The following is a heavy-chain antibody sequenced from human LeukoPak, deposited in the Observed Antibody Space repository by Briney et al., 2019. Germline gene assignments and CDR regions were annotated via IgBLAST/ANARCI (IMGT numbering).Heavy chain of an antibody. CDR2: ISYDGSNK. V-gene: IGHV3-30-3*01. CDR3: AKDYSYSSGSYYNWFDP. CDR1: GFTFSSYA. D-gene: IGHD3-10*01. J-gene: IGHJ5*02. Sequence: PGRSLRLSCAASGFTFSSYAMHWVRQAPGKGLEWVAVISYDGSNKYYADSVKGRFTISRDNSKNTLYLQMNSLRAEDTAIYYCAKDYSYSSGSYYNWFDPWGQGALVTVSS.